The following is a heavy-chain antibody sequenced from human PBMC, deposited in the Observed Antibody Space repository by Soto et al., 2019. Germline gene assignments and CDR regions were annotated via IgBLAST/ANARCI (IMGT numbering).Heavy chain of an antibody. D-gene: IGHD3-22*01. V-gene: IGHV3-30*18. CDR3: AKVGPMIVAHRSAFDI. Sequence: GGSLRLSCAASGFTFSSYGMHWVRQAPGKGLEWVAVISYDGSNKYYADSVKGRFTISRDNSKNTLYLQMNSLRAEDTAVYYCAKVGPMIVAHRSAFDIWGQGTMVTVS. J-gene: IGHJ3*02. CDR1: GFTFSSYG. CDR2: ISYDGSNK.